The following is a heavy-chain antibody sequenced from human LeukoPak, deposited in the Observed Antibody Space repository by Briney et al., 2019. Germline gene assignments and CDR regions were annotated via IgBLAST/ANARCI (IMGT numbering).Heavy chain of an antibody. CDR1: GGTFSSYA. CDR3: ARDDTAVAAYYFDY. D-gene: IGHD5-18*01. CDR2: IIPILGIA. Sequence: ASVKVSCKASGGTFSSYAISWVRQAPGQGLEWMGRIIPILGIANYAQKFQGRVTITADKSTSTAYMELSSLRSEDTAVYYCARDDTAVAAYYFDYWGQGTLVTVSS. V-gene: IGHV1-69*04. J-gene: IGHJ4*02.